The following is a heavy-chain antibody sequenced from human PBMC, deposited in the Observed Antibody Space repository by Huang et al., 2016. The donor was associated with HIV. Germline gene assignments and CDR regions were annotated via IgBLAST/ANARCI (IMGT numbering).Heavy chain of an antibody. J-gene: IGHJ4*02. V-gene: IGHV3-30*18. Sequence: QVQLVESGGGVVQPGRSLRLSCAASGFTFSHYGVHWVRQAPGKGREWVAAISYDGSYQYYSDAVKGRFTISRDDSQNTLYLQMSSLRAEDTAVYFCAKDREDSAYQLDYWGQGTRVTVSS. CDR2: ISYDGSYQ. D-gene: IGHD5-12*01. CDR3: AKDREDSAYQLDY. CDR1: GFTFSHYG.